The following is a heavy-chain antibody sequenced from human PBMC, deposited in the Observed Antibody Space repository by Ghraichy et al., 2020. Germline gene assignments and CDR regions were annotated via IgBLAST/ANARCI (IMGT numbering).Heavy chain of an antibody. CDR1: GFTFSSYS. CDR2: ISSSSSTI. D-gene: IGHD5-18*01. J-gene: IGHJ4*02. V-gene: IGHV3-48*01. CDR3: ARDIYLGYSYGPNSPTGNDY. Sequence: GGSLRLSCAASGFTFSSYSMNWVRQAPGKGLEWVSYISSSSSTIYYADSVKGRFTISRDNAKNSLYLQMNSLRAEDTAVYYCARDIYLGYSYGPNSPTGNDYWGQGTLVTVSS.